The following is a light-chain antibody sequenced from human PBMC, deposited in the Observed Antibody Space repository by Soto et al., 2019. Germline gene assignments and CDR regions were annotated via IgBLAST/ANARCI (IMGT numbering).Light chain of an antibody. Sequence: ALQLTQSPSSLSASVGDRVTITCRASQGISSALAWYQQKPGQAPKLLIYDASSLESGVPSRFSGSGSGTDFTITISSLQPEDFATYYCQQFNSYPRTFGPGTKVDIK. CDR1: QGISSA. CDR2: DAS. J-gene: IGKJ3*01. V-gene: IGKV1-13*02. CDR3: QQFNSYPRT.